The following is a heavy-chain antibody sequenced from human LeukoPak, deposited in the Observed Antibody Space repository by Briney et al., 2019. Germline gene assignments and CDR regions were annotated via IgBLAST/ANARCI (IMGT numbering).Heavy chain of an antibody. CDR3: ARVSGYSYGALYYFDY. CDR1: GGSISSYY. D-gene: IGHD5-18*01. V-gene: IGHV4-4*07. J-gene: IGHJ4*02. Sequence: SETLSLTCTVSGGSISSYYWSWIRQPAGKGLEWVGRIYTSGSTNYNPSLKSRVTMSVDTSKNQFSLKLSSVTAADTAAYYCARVSGYSYGALYYFDYWGQGTLVTVSS. CDR2: IYTSGST.